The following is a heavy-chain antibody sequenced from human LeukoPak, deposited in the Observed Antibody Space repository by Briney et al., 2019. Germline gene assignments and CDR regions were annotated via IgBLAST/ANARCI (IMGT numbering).Heavy chain of an antibody. D-gene: IGHD5-24*01. V-gene: IGHV4-59*13. J-gene: IGHJ3*02. CDR2: IYYSGST. CDR1: GGSISSYY. CDR3: ARPRRDGYNRHAFDI. Sequence: SETLSLTCTVSGGSISSYYWSWIRQPPGKGLEWIGYIYYSGSTNYNPSLKSRVTISVDTSKNQFSLKLSSVTAADTAVYYCARPRRDGYNRHAFDIWGQGTMVTVYS.